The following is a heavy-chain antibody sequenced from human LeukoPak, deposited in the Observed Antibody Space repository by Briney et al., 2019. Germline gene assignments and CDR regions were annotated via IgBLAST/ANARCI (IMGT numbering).Heavy chain of an antibody. V-gene: IGHV6-1*01. CDR3: ARDERGSGFGELLYPFDP. CDR2: TYYRSKWYN. CDR1: GDSVSSNSAA. Sequence: SQTLSLTCAISGDSVSSNSAAWNWIRQSPSRGLEWLGRTYYRSKWYNDYAVSVKNRITINPDTSKNQFSLQLNSVTPEDTAVYYCARDERGSGFGELLYPFDPWGQGTLVTVSS. J-gene: IGHJ5*02. D-gene: IGHD3-10*01.